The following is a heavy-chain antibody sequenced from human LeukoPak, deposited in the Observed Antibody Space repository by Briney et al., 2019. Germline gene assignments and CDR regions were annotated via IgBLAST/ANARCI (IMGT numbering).Heavy chain of an antibody. CDR3: ARGEQQWLAFDY. V-gene: IGHV1-69*13. D-gene: IGHD6-19*01. Sequence: ASVKVSCKASGGTFSSYAISWVRQAPGQGLEWMGGIIPIFGTANYAQKFQGRVTITADESTSTAYMELRSLRSDDTAVYYCARGEQQWLAFDYWGQGTLVTVSS. J-gene: IGHJ4*02. CDR2: IIPIFGTA. CDR1: GGTFSSYA.